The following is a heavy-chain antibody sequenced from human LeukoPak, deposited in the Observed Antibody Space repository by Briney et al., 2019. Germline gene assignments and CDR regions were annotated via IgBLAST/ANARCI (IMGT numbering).Heavy chain of an antibody. J-gene: IGHJ4*02. D-gene: IGHD2/OR15-2a*01. CDR1: GYSFSSSW. Sequence: GESLTISWKGSGYSFSSSWIGWVRQMPGKSLEWMGIIYPADSDTRYNPSFKGQVTISADRSISTAYLQWSSLKASDTAMYFCVTQVDFLSRQTYNSVNKGFHSWGQGTLITVSS. CDR2: IYPADSDT. CDR3: VTQVDFLSRQTYNSVNKGFHS. V-gene: IGHV5-51*01.